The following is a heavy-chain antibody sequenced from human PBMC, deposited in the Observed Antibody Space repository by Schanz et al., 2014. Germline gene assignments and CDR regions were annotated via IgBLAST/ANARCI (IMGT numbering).Heavy chain of an antibody. Sequence: VQLQESGPGLVEPSQTLSLTCTVSGGSISSGSYYWSWVRQAPGKGLEWVSAISGSGGSTYYADSVKGRFTISRDNSKNTVYLQMNSLRPGDTAVYYCARESSNDIVLVPGAVFDHWGQGILVTVSS. CDR1: GGSISSGSYY. CDR3: ARESSNDIVLVPGAVFDH. V-gene: IGHV3-23*01. D-gene: IGHD2-2*01. CDR2: ISGSGGST. J-gene: IGHJ4*02.